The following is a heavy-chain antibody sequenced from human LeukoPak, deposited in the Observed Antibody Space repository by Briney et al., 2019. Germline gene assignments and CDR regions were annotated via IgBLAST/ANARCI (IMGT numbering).Heavy chain of an antibody. CDR1: GFSFSSYT. Sequence: PGGSLRLSCAASGFSFSSYTMNWVRQAPGKGLEWVSIISSSSSYIYYADSVKGRFTISRDNAKNALYLQMNSLRVEDTAVYYCARDGRCGGDCYASWGQGTLVTVSS. CDR2: ISSSSSYI. D-gene: IGHD2-21*02. J-gene: IGHJ4*02. CDR3: ARDGRCGGDCYAS. V-gene: IGHV3-21*01.